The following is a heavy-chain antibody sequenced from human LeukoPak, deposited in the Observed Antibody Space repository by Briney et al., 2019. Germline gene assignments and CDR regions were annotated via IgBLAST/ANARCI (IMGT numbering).Heavy chain of an antibody. CDR1: GFPFHTYW. Sequence: GGSLRLSCAASGFPFHTYWVHWVRQAPGKGLEWVASIKQDGNEKYYVDSVKGRFTISRDNFKNTLYLQMNSLRAEDTAVYYCARGVFKVAGTGEPDYWGQGTLVTVSS. CDR2: IKQDGNEK. CDR3: ARGVFKVAGTGEPDY. D-gene: IGHD6-19*01. J-gene: IGHJ4*02. V-gene: IGHV3-7*02.